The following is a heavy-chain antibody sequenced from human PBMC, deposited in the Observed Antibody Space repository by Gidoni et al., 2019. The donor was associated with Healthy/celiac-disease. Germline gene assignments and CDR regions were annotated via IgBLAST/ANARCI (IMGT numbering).Heavy chain of an antibody. D-gene: IGHD2-21*02. CDR2: INPNSGCT. V-gene: IGHV1-2*02. CDR1: GYTFTGYY. J-gene: IGHJ4*02. CDR3: ARSGGALVVVTSVDY. Sequence: QVQLVQSGAEVKKPGASVKVSCQASGYTFTGYYMHWVRQAPGQGLEWMGWINPNSGCTNYAQKFQGRVTMTRDTFISTAYMELSRLRSDDTAVYYCARSGGALVVVTSVDYWGQGTLVTVSS.